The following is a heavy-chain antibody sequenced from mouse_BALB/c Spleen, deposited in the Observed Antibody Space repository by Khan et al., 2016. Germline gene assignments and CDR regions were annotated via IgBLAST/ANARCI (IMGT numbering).Heavy chain of an antibody. CDR1: GYSFTGYN. V-gene: IGHV1S135*01. CDR3: ARNDRDAMDY. D-gene: IGHD2-14*01. Sequence: VQLQQSGPELGKPGASVKISCKASGYSFTGYNMYWVKQSPRQSLEWIGDIYPYNGGTSYNQKSKGKATLTVDKSSSTAYMHLNSLTSEDSAICYCARNDRDAMDYWGQGTSVTVSS. CDR2: IYPYNGGT. J-gene: IGHJ4*01.